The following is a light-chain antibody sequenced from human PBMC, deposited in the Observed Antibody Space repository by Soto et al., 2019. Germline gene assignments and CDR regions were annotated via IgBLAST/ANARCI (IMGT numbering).Light chain of an antibody. Sequence: EIVVTQSPATLSLSPGERASLSCRASQSVSSYLAWYQQKPGQAPRLLIYGASRRATGIPDRFSGSGSGTDFTLTISRLEPEDFAVYYCQQYGSSPWTFGQGTKVDIK. CDR3: QQYGSSPWT. CDR2: GAS. J-gene: IGKJ1*01. CDR1: QSVSSY. V-gene: IGKV3-20*01.